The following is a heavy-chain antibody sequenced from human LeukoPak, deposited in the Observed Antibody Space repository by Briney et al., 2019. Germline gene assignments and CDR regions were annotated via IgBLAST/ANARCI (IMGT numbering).Heavy chain of an antibody. CDR1: GGSIGSGSYY. D-gene: IGHD3-3*01. J-gene: IGHJ4*02. CDR2: IYTSGST. V-gene: IGHV4-61*02. Sequence: SETLSLTCTVSGGSIGSGSYYWSWIRQPAGKGLEWIGRIYTSGSTNYNPSLKSRVTISVDTSKNQFSLKLSSVTAADTAVYYCAGNVRYDFWSGYLDDYWGQGTLVTVSS. CDR3: AGNVRYDFWSGYLDDY.